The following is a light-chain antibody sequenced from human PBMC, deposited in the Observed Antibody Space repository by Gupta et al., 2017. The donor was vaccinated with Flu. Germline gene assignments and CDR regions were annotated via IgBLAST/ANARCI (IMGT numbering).Light chain of an antibody. CDR3: ATWDDSLSGPV. Sequence: QSVLTQPPSASGTPGQRVTLPCSGSSSNIGTNSVFWYHQFPGAAPKLLMFRNNQRSSGVPDRFSGSKSGTSASLAISGLRSEDEADYYCATWDDSLSGPVFGGGTKLTVL. J-gene: IGLJ3*02. V-gene: IGLV1-47*01. CDR2: RNN. CDR1: SSNIGTNS.